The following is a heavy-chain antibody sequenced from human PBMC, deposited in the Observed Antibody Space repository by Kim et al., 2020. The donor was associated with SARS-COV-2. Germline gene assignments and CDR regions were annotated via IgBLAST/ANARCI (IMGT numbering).Heavy chain of an antibody. CDR2: ISAYNGNT. CDR3: ARVSFNTYYYDSIYGMDV. V-gene: IGHV1-18*01. D-gene: IGHD3-22*01. J-gene: IGHJ6*01. Sequence: ASVKVSCKASGYTFTSYGISWVRQAPGQGLEWMGWISAYNGNTNYAQKLQGRVTMTTDTSTSTAYMELRSLRSDDTAVYYCARVSFNTYYYDSIYGMDVWGQGNTVTVSS. CDR1: GYTFTSYG.